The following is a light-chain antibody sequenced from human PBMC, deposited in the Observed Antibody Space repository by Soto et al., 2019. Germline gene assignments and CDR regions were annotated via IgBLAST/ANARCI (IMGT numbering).Light chain of an antibody. CDR3: SSYTSISTLL. Sequence: QSALTQPASVSGSPGQSITIACTGTSSDVGGYNYVSWYQQHPGKPPKLMIYDVSRRPSGVSDRFSASKSGNTASLTISGLLVEDEADYYCSSYTSISTLLFGGGTKPTVL. CDR1: SSDVGGYNY. V-gene: IGLV2-14*01. J-gene: IGLJ2*01. CDR2: DVS.